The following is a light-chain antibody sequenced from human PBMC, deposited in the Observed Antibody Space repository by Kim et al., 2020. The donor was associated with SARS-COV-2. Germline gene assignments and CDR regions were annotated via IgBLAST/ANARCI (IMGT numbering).Light chain of an antibody. V-gene: IGKV3-15*01. CDR3: QHYYDWPYS. J-gene: IGKJ2*03. CDR1: QSIGNN. CDR2: GAS. Sequence: DIVMTQSPATLSVSPGERVTLFCRASQSIGNNLAWYQQKPGQPPRLLIHGASTRAADLPARFSDSGSGTDFTLTISNLQSEDFAVYYCQHYYDWPYSFGQGTKLEI.